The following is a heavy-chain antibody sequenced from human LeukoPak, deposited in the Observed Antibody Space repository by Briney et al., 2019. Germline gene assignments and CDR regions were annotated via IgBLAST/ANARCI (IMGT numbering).Heavy chain of an antibody. V-gene: IGHV4-4*09. CDR3: SRLLPSRPDFYFDY. CDR2: IYSSGTT. Sequence: SETLSLTCTVSGASISSDYWSWIRQPPGRRPEWIGYIYSSGTTRYNPSLQSRVTISIDTSKNQFSLKLTSMTAADTAVYFCSRLLPSRPDFYFDYWGQGTLVTVSS. J-gene: IGHJ4*02. CDR1: GASISSDY. D-gene: IGHD6-6*01.